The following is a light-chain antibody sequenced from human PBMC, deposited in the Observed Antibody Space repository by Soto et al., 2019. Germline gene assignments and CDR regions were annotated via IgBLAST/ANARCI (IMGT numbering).Light chain of an antibody. CDR1: QSVSSN. J-gene: IGKJ1*01. CDR3: QQYNNWPPMT. V-gene: IGKV3-15*01. CDR2: DAS. Sequence: EIAMKQSPVTLSVSPREKDTLSCRTSQSVSSNLAWYQQKPGQAPRLLIYDASTRATGIPARFSGSGSGTEFTLTISSLQSEDFAVYYCQQYNNWPPMTFGQGTKVDIK.